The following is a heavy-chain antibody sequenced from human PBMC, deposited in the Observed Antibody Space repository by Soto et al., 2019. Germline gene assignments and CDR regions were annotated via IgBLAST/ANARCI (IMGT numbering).Heavy chain of an antibody. CDR1: GFSFSDNL. J-gene: IGHJ3*01. CDR2: INPDNVNT. D-gene: IGHD2-8*02. CDR3: ARDILSVGPRANAAFDG. Sequence: QVQLVQSGAEVRKPGASVNISCRASGFSFSDNLINWVRQAPGQSLEWMGWINPDNVNTRYSQTFQGRVTISRHSSASIAYVEGSDLTSEDTAVYYCARDILSVGPRANAAFDGWGQGTMVTVS. V-gene: IGHV1-3*01.